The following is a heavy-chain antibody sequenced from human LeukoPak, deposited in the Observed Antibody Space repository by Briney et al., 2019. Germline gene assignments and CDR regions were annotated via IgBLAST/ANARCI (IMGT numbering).Heavy chain of an antibody. CDR2: IYYSGST. J-gene: IGHJ3*02. CDR3: ARAAVAANIDALDI. D-gene: IGHD2-15*01. V-gene: IGHV4-39*07. CDR1: GGSISSSSYY. Sequence: PSETLSLTCTVSGGSISSSSYYWGWIRQPPGKGLEWIGSIYYSGSTYYNPSLKSRVTMSVDTSKNQFSLKLSSVTAADTAVYYCARAAVAANIDALDIWGQGTMVTVSS.